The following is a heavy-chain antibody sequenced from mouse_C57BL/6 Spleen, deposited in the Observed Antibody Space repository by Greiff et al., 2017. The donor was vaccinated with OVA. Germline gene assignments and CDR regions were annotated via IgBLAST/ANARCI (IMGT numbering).Heavy chain of an antibody. J-gene: IGHJ4*01. V-gene: IGHV5-4*03. CDR3: ARRIYYDYGEDAMDY. CDR2: ISDGGSYT. D-gene: IGHD2-4*01. CDR1: GFTFSSYA. Sequence: EVMLVESGGGLVKPGGSLKLSCAASGFTFSSYAMSWVRQTPEKRLEWVATISDGGSYTYYPDNVKGRFTISRDNAKNNLYLQMSHLKSEDTAMYYCARRIYYDYGEDAMDYWGQGTSVTVSS.